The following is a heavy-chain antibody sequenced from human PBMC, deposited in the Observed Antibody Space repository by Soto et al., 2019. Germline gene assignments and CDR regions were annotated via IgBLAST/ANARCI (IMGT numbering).Heavy chain of an antibody. CDR3: ARGWYYYDSSGYAFDY. V-gene: IGHV1-69*06. CDR1: GDTFSSYA. J-gene: IGHJ4*02. D-gene: IGHD3-22*01. CDR2: IIPIFGTA. Sequence: SVKGSCKASGDTFSSYAISWVRQAPGQGLEWMGGIIPIFGTANYAQKFKGRVTITADKSTSTAYMELISLRSEDTAMYYCARGWYYYDSSGYAFDYWGQGTQVTVS.